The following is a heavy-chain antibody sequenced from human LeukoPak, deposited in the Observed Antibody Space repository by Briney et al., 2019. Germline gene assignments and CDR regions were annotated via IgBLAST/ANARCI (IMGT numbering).Heavy chain of an antibody. V-gene: IGHV4-4*07. CDR3: AREFSGTSIAARVFDS. D-gene: IGHD6-6*01. J-gene: IGHJ4*02. Sequence: SETLSLTCTVSGGSITSYYWTYILQPAGKGLQWFGRIHTSGSTNYNPSLKSRVTMSVDTSKNQFSLNLSSVTAADTAMYYCAREFSGTSIAARVFDSWGQGTLVTVSS. CDR1: GGSITSYY. CDR2: IHTSGST.